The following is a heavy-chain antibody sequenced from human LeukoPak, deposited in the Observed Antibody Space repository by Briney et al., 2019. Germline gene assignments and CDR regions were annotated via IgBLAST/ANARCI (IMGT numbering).Heavy chain of an antibody. CDR3: AREGYGSGSYYNEPFYFDY. Sequence: GGSLRLSCAASGFTFSSYSMNWVRQAPGKGLEWVSSISSSSSYIYYADSVKGRFTISRDNAKNSLYLQMNSLRAEDTAVYYCAREGYGSGSYYNEPFYFDYWGQGTLVTVSS. D-gene: IGHD3-10*01. CDR2: ISSSSSYI. CDR1: GFTFSSYS. J-gene: IGHJ4*02. V-gene: IGHV3-21*01.